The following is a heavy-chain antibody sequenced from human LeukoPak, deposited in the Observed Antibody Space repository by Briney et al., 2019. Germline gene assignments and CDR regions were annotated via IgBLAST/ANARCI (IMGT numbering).Heavy chain of an antibody. CDR3: ARDSGSGSTFDY. CDR1: GFTFSDYY. CDR2: ISSSGSTI. J-gene: IGHJ4*02. V-gene: IGHV3-11*04. D-gene: IGHD3-10*01. Sequence: PGGSLRLSCTVSGFTFSDYYMSWIRQAPGKGLEWVSYISSSGSTIYYADSVKGRFTISRDNAKNSLYLQMNSLRAEDTAVYYCARDSGSGSTFDYWGQGTLVTVSS.